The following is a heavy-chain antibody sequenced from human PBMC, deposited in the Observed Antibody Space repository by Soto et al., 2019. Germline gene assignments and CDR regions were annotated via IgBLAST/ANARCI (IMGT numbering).Heavy chain of an antibody. Sequence: QVQLVESGGGLVKXXXXLRLSXAAXXXXXSDYXXSWIRQAPGKGLEWVSYISSSGSTIYYADSVKGRFTISRDNAKNSLYLQMNSLRAEDTAVYYCARDRWFGEFGYYYYYMDVWGKGTTVTVSS. D-gene: IGHD3-10*01. CDR2: ISSSGSTI. CDR3: ARDRWFGEFGYYYYYMDV. J-gene: IGHJ6*03. CDR1: XXXXSDYX. V-gene: IGHV3-11*01.